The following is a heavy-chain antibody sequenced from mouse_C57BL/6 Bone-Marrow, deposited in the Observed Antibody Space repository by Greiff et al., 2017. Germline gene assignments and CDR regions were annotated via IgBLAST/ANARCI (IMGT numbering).Heavy chain of an antibody. CDR1: GYTFTSYW. CDR3: ARGGGLRRDG. CDR2: IHPNSGST. V-gene: IGHV1-64*01. Sequence: VKLMESGAELVKPGASVKLSCKASGYTFTSYWMHWVKQRPGQGLEWIGMIHPNSGSTNYNEKFKSKATLTVDKSSSTAYMQLSSLTPEDSAVYYCARGGGLRRDGWGQGTTLTVSS. D-gene: IGHD2-12*01. J-gene: IGHJ2*01.